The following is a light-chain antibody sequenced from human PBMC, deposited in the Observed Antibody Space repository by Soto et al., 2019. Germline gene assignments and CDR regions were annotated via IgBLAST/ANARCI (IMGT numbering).Light chain of an antibody. V-gene: IGKV3-20*01. J-gene: IGKJ1*01. CDR2: GAS. CDR1: QSVSSNY. Sequence: EIVLTQSPGTLSLSPGERATLSCRASQSVSSNYLAWYQQKPGQSPSLLMYGASRRAAGIPERFSGGGSGTDFTLTISRLEPEDFAVYYCQQYARSPRTFGQGTKVDIK. CDR3: QQYARSPRT.